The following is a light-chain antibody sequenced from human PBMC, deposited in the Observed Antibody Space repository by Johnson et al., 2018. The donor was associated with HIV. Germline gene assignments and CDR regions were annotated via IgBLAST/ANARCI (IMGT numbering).Light chain of an antibody. V-gene: IGLV1-51*02. Sequence: QSVLTQPPSVSAAPGQKVTISCSGSSSNIGNNYVSWYQQLPGGAPKLLIYENNKRPSGIPDRFSGSKSGTSATLVITGLQTGDEADYYCGTWDSSLSAYVFGTGTKVTAL. CDR2: ENN. CDR1: SSNIGNNY. J-gene: IGLJ1*01. CDR3: GTWDSSLSAYV.